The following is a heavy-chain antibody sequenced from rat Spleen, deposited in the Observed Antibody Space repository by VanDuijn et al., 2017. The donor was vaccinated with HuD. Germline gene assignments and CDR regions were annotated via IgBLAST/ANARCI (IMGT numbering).Heavy chain of an antibody. CDR1: GFSLTSYN. Sequence: QVQLKESGPGLVQPSQTLSLTCTVSGFSLTSYNVHWVRQPAGKGLEWMGVIWTGGGTHYNSAFKSRLTISRDTSKSQVFLKMNSLQTEDTAMYFCARDSYYGYRYWGQGVMVTVSS. D-gene: IGHD1-7*01. CDR3: ARDSYYGYRY. J-gene: IGHJ2*01. CDR2: IWTGGGT. V-gene: IGHV2-30*01.